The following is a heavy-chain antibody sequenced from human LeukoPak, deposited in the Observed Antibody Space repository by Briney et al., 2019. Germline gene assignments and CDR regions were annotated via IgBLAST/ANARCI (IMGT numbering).Heavy chain of an antibody. Sequence: PGGSLRLSCAASGFTFSNAWMSWVRQAPGKGLEWVGRIKSKTDGGTTDYAAPVKGRFTISRDDSKNTLYLQMNSLKTEDTAVYYCTTDLVSGDIVVVVAAMWGQGTLVTVSS. D-gene: IGHD2-15*01. CDR2: IKSKTDGGTT. V-gene: IGHV3-15*01. CDR3: TTDLVSGDIVVVVAAM. CDR1: GFTFSNAW. J-gene: IGHJ4*02.